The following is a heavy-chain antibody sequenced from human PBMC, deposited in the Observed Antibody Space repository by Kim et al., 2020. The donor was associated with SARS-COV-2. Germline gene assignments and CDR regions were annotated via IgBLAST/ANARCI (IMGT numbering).Heavy chain of an antibody. CDR3: ARDGTLVRGVLTHYYGMDV. CDR1: NYTFSAYG. J-gene: IGHJ6*02. Sequence: ASVKVSCKASNYTFSAYGVSWVRQAPAQGLEWMGWISIDNGDTKYAQNLQGRVTMTTKTSTSTAYMELRSLKSDDTAVYYCARDGTLVRGVLTHYYGMDVWGQGTTLTVSS. V-gene: IGHV1-18*01. D-gene: IGHD3-10*01. CDR2: ISIDNGDT.